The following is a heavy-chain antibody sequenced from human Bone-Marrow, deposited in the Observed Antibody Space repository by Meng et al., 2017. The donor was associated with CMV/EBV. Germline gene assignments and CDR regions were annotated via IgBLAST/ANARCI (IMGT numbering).Heavy chain of an antibody. J-gene: IGHJ4*02. CDR1: YTFTSYY. V-gene: IGHV1-46*01. CDR2: INPSGGST. Sequence: YTFTSYYMHWVRQAPGQGLEWMGIINPSGGSTSYAQKFQGRVTMTRDTSTSTVYMELSSLRSEDTAVYYCARGNIVVVPAAMCDFDYWGQGTLVTVSS. CDR3: ARGNIVVVPAAMCDFDY. D-gene: IGHD2-2*01.